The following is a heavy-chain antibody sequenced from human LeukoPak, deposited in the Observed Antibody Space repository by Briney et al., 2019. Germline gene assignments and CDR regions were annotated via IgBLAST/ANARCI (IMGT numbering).Heavy chain of an antibody. D-gene: IGHD3-22*01. CDR1: GFTFSSYE. CDR2: ISSSGSTI. V-gene: IGHV3-48*03. Sequence: AGGSLRLSCAASGFTFSSYEMNWVRQAPGKGLEWVSYISSSGSTIYYADSVKGRFTISRDNAKNSLYLQMNSLRAEDTAVYYCARARDYYDSSGPFDYWGQGTLVTVSS. J-gene: IGHJ4*02. CDR3: ARARDYYDSSGPFDY.